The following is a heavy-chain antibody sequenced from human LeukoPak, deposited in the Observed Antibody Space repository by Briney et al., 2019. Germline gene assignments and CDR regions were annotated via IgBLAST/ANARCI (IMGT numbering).Heavy chain of an antibody. CDR3: ARRRVSWFDP. CDR1: GGTFSSYA. D-gene: IGHD3-16*02. J-gene: IGHJ5*02. CDR2: IIPIFGTA. Sequence: SVKVSCKASGGTFSSYAISWVRQAPGQGLEWMGGIIPIFGTANYAQKFQGRVTITADESTSTAYMELSSLRSEVTAVYYCARRRVSWFDPWGQGTLVTVSS. V-gene: IGHV1-69*13.